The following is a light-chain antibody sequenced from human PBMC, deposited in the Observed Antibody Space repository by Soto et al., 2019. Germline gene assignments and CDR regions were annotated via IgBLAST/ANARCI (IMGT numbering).Light chain of an antibody. CDR2: DVF. J-gene: IGLJ2*01. CDR3: SSYGGSNNLL. V-gene: IGLV2-8*01. CDR1: SRDIGGYDF. Sequence: QPVLTQPPSASGSPGQSVTISCTGTSRDIGGYDFVSWYQQHPGKAPKLMIYDVFKRPSGVPDRFSGSKSGNTASLTVSGLQADDEADYYCSSYGGSNNLLFGGGTKVTVL.